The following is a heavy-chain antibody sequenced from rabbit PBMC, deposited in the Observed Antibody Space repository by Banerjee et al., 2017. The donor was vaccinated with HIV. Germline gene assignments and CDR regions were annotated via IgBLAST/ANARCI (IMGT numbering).Heavy chain of an antibody. Sequence: QEQLKETGGGLVTPGGTLTLSCKASEFDFNNYCMTWVRQAPGKGLEWIGTIYAGDGSTDYASWAKGRFTISKTSSTTVTLQMTSLTAADTATYFCAKWGRGWEINLWGQGTLVTVS. D-gene: IGHD3-1*01. J-gene: IGHJ4*01. CDR3: AKWGRGWEINL. CDR1: EFDFNNYC. V-gene: IGHV1S45*01. CDR2: IYAGDGST.